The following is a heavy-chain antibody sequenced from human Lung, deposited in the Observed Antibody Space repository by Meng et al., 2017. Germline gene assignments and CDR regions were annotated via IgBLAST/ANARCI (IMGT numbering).Heavy chain of an antibody. Sequence: GESLKTSCAASGFTFSSYAMSWVRQAPGKGLEWVSAISGSGGSTYYADSVKGRFTISRDNSKNTLYLQMNSLRAEDTAVYYCAKGYSSGWYISGGAFDIWGQGTMVTVSS. CDR2: ISGSGGST. V-gene: IGHV3-23*01. J-gene: IGHJ3*02. CDR1: GFTFSSYA. CDR3: AKGYSSGWYISGGAFDI. D-gene: IGHD6-19*01.